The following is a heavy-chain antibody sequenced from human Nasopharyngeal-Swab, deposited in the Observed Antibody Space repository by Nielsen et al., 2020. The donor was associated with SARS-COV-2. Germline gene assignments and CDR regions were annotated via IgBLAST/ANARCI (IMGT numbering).Heavy chain of an antibody. CDR3: ARGLVPGAFDI. CDR2: IYYSGST. Sequence: SETLSLTCTVSGGSISSYYWSWFRQPPGKGLEWIGYIYYSGSTNYNPSLKSRVTISVDTSKNQFSLKLSSVTAADTAVYYCARGLVPGAFDIWGQGTMVTVSS. CDR1: GGSISSYY. J-gene: IGHJ3*02. V-gene: IGHV4-59*01. D-gene: IGHD6-19*01.